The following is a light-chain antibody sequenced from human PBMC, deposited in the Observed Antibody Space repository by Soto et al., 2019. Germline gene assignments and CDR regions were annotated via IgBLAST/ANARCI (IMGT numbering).Light chain of an antibody. CDR1: GSNIGSNT. CDR2: SNN. V-gene: IGLV1-44*01. CDR3: AAWDDSRNYV. Sequence: QSVLTQPPSASGTPGQRVTISCSGRGSNIGSNTVNWYQQLPGTAPKLLIYSNNQRPSGVPDRFSGSKSGTSASLAISGLQSEDEADYYCAAWDDSRNYVFGTGTKLTVL. J-gene: IGLJ1*01.